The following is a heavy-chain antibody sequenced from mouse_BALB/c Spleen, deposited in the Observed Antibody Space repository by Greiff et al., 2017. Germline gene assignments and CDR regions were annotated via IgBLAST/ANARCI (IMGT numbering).Heavy chain of an antibody. CDR1: GYAFSSSW. Sequence: VKLMESGPELVKPGASVKISCKASGYAFSSSWMNWVKQRPGQGLEWIGRIYPGDGDTNYNGKFKGKATLTADKSSSTAYMQLSSLTSVDSAVYFCARGGPHWYFDVWGAGTTVTVSS. CDR2: IYPGDGDT. J-gene: IGHJ1*01. V-gene: IGHV1-82*01. D-gene: IGHD1-1*02. CDR3: ARGGPHWYFDV.